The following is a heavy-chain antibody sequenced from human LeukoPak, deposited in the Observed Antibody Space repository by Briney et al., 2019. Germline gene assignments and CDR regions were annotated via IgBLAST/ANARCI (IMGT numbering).Heavy chain of an antibody. CDR3: ARSIGLTGGGVDV. CDR1: GFTFSGFW. D-gene: IGHD3-9*01. Sequence: PGGSLRLSCAASGFTFSGFWMHWVRQAPGKGQVWISRLHSDGSNTDYADSVKGRFTISRDNAKNTLYLQMNSLRAEDTAVYYCARSIGLTGGGVDVWGQGTTVTVSS. J-gene: IGHJ6*02. CDR2: LHSDGSNT. V-gene: IGHV3-74*01.